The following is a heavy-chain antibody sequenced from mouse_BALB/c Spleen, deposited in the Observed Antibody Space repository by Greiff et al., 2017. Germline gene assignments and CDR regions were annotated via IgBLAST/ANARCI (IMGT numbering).Heavy chain of an antibody. V-gene: IGHV2-2*02. CDR1: GFSLTSYG. J-gene: IGHJ3*01. CDR2: IWSGGST. D-gene: IGHD1-1*01. CDR3: ARSHYYGRAWFAY. Sequence: QVQLKESGPGLVQPSQSLSITCTVSGFSLTSYGVHWVRQSPGKGLEWLGVIWSGGSTDYNAAFISRLSISKDNSKSQVFFKMNSLQANDTAIYYCARSHYYGRAWFAYWGQGTLVTVSA.